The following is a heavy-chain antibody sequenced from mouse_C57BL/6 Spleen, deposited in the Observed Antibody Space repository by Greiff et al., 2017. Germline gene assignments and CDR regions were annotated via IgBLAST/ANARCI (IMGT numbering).Heavy chain of an antibody. CDR1: GFSLTSYA. CDR2: IWTGGGT. Sequence: VKLVESGPGLVAPSQSLSITCTVSGFSLTSYAISWVRQPPGKGLEWLGVIWTGGGTNYNSALKSRLSISKDNSKSQVFFKMNSLQADDTAIYYCARNSNTTVEGLAYWGQGTLVTVSA. V-gene: IGHV2-9-1*01. D-gene: IGHD1-1*01. J-gene: IGHJ3*01. CDR3: ARNSNTTVEGLAY.